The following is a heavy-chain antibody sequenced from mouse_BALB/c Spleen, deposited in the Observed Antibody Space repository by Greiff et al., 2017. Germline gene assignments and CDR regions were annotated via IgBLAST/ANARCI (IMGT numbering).Heavy chain of an antibody. CDR1: GDSITSGY. D-gene: IGHD1-1*01. V-gene: IGHV3-8*02. Sequence: EVKLQQESGPSLVKPSQTLSLTCSVTGDSITSGYWNWIRKFPGNKLEYMGYISYSGSTYYNPSLKSRISITRDTSKNQYYLQLNSVTTEDTATYYCARYLAGGSSPYAMDYWGQGTSVTVSS. CDR2: ISYSGST. CDR3: ARYLAGGSSPYAMDY. J-gene: IGHJ4*01.